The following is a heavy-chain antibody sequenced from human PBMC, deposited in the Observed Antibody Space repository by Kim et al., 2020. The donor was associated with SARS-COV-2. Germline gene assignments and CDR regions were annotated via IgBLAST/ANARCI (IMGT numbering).Heavy chain of an antibody. D-gene: IGHD2-15*01. V-gene: IGHV4-59*08. CDR2: IYYSGST. CDR3: ARWGEGYCSGGSCYWDAWAFDY. Sequence: SETLSLTCTVSGGSISSYYWSWIRQPPGKGLEWIGYIYYSGSTNYNPSLKSRVTISVDTSKNQFSLKLSSVTAADTAVYYCARWGEGYCSGGSCYWDAWAFDYWGQGTLVTVSS. J-gene: IGHJ4*02. CDR1: GGSISSYY.